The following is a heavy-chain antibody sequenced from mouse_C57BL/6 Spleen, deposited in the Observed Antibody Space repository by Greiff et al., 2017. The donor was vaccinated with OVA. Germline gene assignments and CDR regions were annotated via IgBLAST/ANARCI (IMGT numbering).Heavy chain of an antibody. J-gene: IGHJ2*01. CDR1: GYTFTSYW. CDR3: ARRITTVQSFDY. CDR2: IYPGSGST. Sequence: QVQLQQPGAELVKPGASVKMSCKASGYTFTSYWITWVKQRPGQGLEWIGDIYPGSGSTNYNEKFKSKATLTVDTSSSTAYMQLSSLTSEDSAVYYCARRITTVQSFDYWGQGTTLTVSS. V-gene: IGHV1-55*01. D-gene: IGHD1-1*01.